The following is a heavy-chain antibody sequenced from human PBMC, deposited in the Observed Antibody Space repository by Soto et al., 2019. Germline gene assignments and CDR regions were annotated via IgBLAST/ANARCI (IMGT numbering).Heavy chain of an antibody. CDR3: VKDRWIDS. CDR2: ISSDGRPT. V-gene: IGHV3-64D*06. CDR1: GFTFSSYA. Sequence: GGSLRLSCSASGFTFSSYAMDWVRQAPGKGLEYVSSISSDGRPTYYADSVKGRFTISRDNSKNTLYLQMSRLRAEDTAVYYCVKDRWIDSWGQGTLVTVSS. J-gene: IGHJ4*02. D-gene: IGHD1-1*01.